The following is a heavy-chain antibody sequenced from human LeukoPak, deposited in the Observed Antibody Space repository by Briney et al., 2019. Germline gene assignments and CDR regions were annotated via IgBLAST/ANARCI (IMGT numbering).Heavy chain of an antibody. J-gene: IGHJ6*02. CDR1: GFTFSSYG. CDR2: IWYDGSNK. V-gene: IGHV3-33*01. CDR3: ARGTFPLDAYYYYGMDV. Sequence: GGSLRLSCAASGFTFSSYGMHWVRQAPGKGLEWVAVIWYDGSNKYYADSVKGRFTIPRDNSKNTLYLQMNSLRAEDTAVYYCARGTFPLDAYYYYGMDVWGQGTTVTVSS. D-gene: IGHD3-16*01.